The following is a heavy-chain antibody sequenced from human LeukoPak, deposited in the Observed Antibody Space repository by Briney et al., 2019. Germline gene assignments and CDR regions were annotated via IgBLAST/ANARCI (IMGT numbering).Heavy chain of an antibody. CDR2: IYYSGST. CDR1: GGSISSSRYY. V-gene: IGHV4-39*01. Sequence: PSETLSLTCTVSGGSISSSRYYWGWIRQPPGKGLEWIGSIYYSGSTKYNTSLKSRVTMSVDTSNNQFSLNLSSVTAADTAVYYCARSGPVASYHYFMDVWGKGTTVTVSS. J-gene: IGHJ6*03. CDR3: ARSGPVASYHYFMDV. D-gene: IGHD5-18*01.